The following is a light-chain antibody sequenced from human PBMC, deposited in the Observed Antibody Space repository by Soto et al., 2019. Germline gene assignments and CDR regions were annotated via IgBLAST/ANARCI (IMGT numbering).Light chain of an antibody. V-gene: IGLV2-8*01. CDR3: SSYAGNHVV. CDR1: SSYVGGYNY. J-gene: IGLJ1*01. CDR2: DVS. Sequence: QSALTQPPSSSGSPGQSVTISCTGTSSYVGGYNYVSWYQQHPGKAPKLMIYDVSKRPSGVPDRFSGAKSGNTASLTVSGIQADDEADYYCSSYAGNHVVFGTGTKLTVL.